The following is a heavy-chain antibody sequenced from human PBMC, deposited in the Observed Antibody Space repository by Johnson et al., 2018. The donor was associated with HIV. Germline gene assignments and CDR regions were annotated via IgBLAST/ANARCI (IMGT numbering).Heavy chain of an antibody. Sequence: QMLLVESGGGVVQPGRSLRLSCAASGFTFSSYAMHWVRQAPGKGLEWVAVISYDGSNKYYADSVKGRFTISRDNSKNTLYLQMNSLRAEDTAVYYCARGDSCGCYRYAFAIWGQGTMFTVSS. V-gene: IGHV3-30-3*01. CDR3: ARGDSCGCYRYAFAI. CDR2: ISYDGSNK. J-gene: IGHJ3*02. D-gene: IGHD6-19*01. CDR1: GFTFSSYA.